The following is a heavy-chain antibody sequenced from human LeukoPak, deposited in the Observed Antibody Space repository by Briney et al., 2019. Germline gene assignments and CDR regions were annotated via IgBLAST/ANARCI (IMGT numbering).Heavy chain of an antibody. CDR2: IIPIFGTA. Sequence: ASVKVSCKASGGTLSSYAISWVRQAPGQGLEWMGGIIPIFGTANYAQKFQGRVTITADESTSTAYMELSSLRSEDTAVYYCARGGAGWPTYYFDYWGQGTLVTVSS. D-gene: IGHD3-10*01. CDR1: GGTLSSYA. J-gene: IGHJ4*02. CDR3: ARGGAGWPTYYFDY. V-gene: IGHV1-69*13.